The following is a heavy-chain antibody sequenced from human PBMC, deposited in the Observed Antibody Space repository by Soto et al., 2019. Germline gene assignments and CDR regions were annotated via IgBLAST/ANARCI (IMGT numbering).Heavy chain of an antibody. CDR3: ARDDDYEGNGLDY. D-gene: IGHD4-17*01. J-gene: IGHJ4*02. CDR1: GFTFSRYG. Sequence: PGGSLRLSCVASGFTFSRYGMHWVRQAPGEGLEWMAVKVNDGSNRDHADSVKGRFTISRDNSKNTLYLQMNSLGVEDTAMYYCARDDDYEGNGLDYWGQGTLVTVSS. CDR2: KVNDGSNR. V-gene: IGHV3-33*01.